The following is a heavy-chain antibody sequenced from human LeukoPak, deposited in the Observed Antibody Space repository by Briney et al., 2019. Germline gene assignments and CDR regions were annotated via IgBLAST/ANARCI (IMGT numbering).Heavy chain of an antibody. CDR2: IIPIFGTA. J-gene: IGHJ4*02. Sequence: KXXCKASGGXXXXYAXSWVRQXPXQGXEXXGGIIPIFGTANYAQKFQGRVTITADESTSTAYMELSSLRSEDTAVYYCARGARVGAHREFDYWGQGTLVTVSS. CDR1: GGXXXXYA. V-gene: IGHV1-69*01. D-gene: IGHD1-26*01. CDR3: ARGARVGAHREFDY.